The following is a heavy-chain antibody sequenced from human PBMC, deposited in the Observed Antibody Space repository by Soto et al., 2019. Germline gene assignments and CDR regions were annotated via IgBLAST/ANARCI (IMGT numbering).Heavy chain of an antibody. CDR3: ARSDSVRYCSGGSCYPAY. J-gene: IGHJ1*01. CDR2: IIPILGIA. CDR1: GGTFSSYT. D-gene: IGHD2-15*01. Sequence: SVKVSCKASGGTFSSYTISWVRQAPGQGLEWMGRIIPILGIANYAQKFQGRVTITADKSTSTAYMELSSLRSEDTAVYYCARSDSVRYCSGGSCYPAYWGQGTLVTVYS. V-gene: IGHV1-69*02.